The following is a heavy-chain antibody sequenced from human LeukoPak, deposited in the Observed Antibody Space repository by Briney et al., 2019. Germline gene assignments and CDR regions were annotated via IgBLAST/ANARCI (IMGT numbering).Heavy chain of an antibody. J-gene: IGHJ4*02. V-gene: IGHV3-30*03. CDR1: GFTFSSYG. CDR3: ARGLHSRLYDSSVYYPY. D-gene: IGHD3-22*01. Sequence: GGSLRLSCAASGFTFSSYGMHWVRQAPGKGLEWVAVISYDGSNKYYADSVKGRFTISRDNSKNTLYLQMNSLRAEDTAIYYCARGLHSRLYDSSVYYPYWGQGTLVTVSS. CDR2: ISYDGSNK.